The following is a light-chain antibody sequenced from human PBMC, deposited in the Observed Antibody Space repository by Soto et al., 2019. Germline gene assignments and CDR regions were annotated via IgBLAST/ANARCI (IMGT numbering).Light chain of an antibody. J-gene: IGLJ2*01. CDR2: GVS. V-gene: IGLV2-14*01. CDR3: SSYSSTTTL. CDR1: SPDFG. Sequence: QSALTQPASVSGSPGQSITISCSGISPDFGVSWYQHFPGKAPKLLIFGVSNRPSGVSTRFSGSKSGNMAFLTISGLQSEDEGLYHCSSYSSTTTLFGGGTKLTVL.